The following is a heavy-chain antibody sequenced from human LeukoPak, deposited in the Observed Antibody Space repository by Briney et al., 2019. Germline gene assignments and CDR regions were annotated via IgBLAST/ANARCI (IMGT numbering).Heavy chain of an antibody. Sequence: SETLSLTCTVSGGSISSSSYYWGWICQPPGKGLEWIGSIYYSGSTYYNPSLKSRVTISVDTSKNQFSLKLSSVTAADTAVYYCARLPDDSSARYYYYYMDVWGKGTTVTVSS. CDR1: GGSISSSSYY. CDR3: ARLPDDSSARYYYYYMDV. D-gene: IGHD3-22*01. J-gene: IGHJ6*03. V-gene: IGHV4-39*01. CDR2: IYYSGST.